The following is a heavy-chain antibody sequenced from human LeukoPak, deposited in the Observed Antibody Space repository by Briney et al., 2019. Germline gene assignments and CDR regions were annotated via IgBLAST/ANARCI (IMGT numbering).Heavy chain of an antibody. CDR3: AKKAGDLSDRFDP. J-gene: IGHJ5*02. Sequence: WGSLRLSCAASGFTFSSYAMSWVRQAPGKGLEWVSTISGSGGNTYYADSVKGRFTISRDNSKNTLYLQMNSLRAEDTAVYYCAKKAGDLSDRFDPWGQGTLVTVSS. V-gene: IGHV3-23*01. D-gene: IGHD7-27*01. CDR2: ISGSGGNT. CDR1: GFTFSSYA.